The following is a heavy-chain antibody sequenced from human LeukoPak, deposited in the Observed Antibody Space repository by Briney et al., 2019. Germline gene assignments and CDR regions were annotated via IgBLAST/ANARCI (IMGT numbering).Heavy chain of an antibody. CDR3: ARYESDNAMADY. CDR2: MNYGRTS. V-gene: IGHV4-39*01. Sequence: SETLSLTCTVSGGSLSHSLTSYWGWIRQPPGKGLEWIGSMNYGRTSHYNPSLKSRVTISIDMSKNQFSLKLTSVTAADTAVYYCARYESDNAMADYWGQGTLVTVSS. D-gene: IGHD3-22*01. J-gene: IGHJ4*02. CDR1: GGSLSHSLTSY.